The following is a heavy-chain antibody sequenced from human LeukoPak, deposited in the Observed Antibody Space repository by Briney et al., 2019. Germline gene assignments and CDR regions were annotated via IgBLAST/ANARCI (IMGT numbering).Heavy chain of an antibody. Sequence: ESGPTLVKPTQTLTLTCTFSGFSPSAYGVAVSWIRQPPGKALEFLALIFWDDDTRYSPSLTSRLTITKDTSRSQVVLTVTNMDPEDTATYYCAHWTYSGTYAYFDYWGQGTLVTVSS. J-gene: IGHJ4*02. V-gene: IGHV2-5*02. CDR2: IFWDDDT. CDR1: GFSPSAYGVA. CDR3: AHWTYSGTYAYFDY. D-gene: IGHD1-26*01.